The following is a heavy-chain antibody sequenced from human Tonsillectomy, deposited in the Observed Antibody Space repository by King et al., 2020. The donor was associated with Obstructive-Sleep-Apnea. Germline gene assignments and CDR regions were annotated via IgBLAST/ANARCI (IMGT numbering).Heavy chain of an antibody. CDR1: RFTFSSYG. CDR3: ARGMLYYYGMDV. D-gene: IGHD3-16*01. Sequence: VQLVESGGGLVQPGGSLRLSCAASRFTFSSYGMNWVRRTPGKGLEWVSYISCSSGTISYADSVKGRFTISRDNAKNSLSLQMNSLRAEDTAVYYCARGMLYYYGMDVWGQGTTVTVSS. V-gene: IGHV3-48*04. CDR2: ISCSSGTI. J-gene: IGHJ6*02.